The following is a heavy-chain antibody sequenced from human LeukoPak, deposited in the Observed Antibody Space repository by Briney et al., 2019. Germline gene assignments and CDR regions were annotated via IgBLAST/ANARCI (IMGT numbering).Heavy chain of an antibody. CDR2: INPEGSQN. Sequence: GGSLRLSCAASGFRFSNYWMNWVRQAPEKGLEWVANINPEGSQNRYVDSVNGRFTVSRDNARNSLYLDMDSLTADDSAIYYCAAWGESSSNYWGQGILVTVSS. V-gene: IGHV3-7*01. CDR1: GFRFSNYW. CDR3: AAWGESSSNY. D-gene: IGHD3-16*01. J-gene: IGHJ4*02.